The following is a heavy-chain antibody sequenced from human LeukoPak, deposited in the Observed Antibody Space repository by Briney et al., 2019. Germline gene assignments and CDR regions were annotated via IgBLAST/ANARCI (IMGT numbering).Heavy chain of an antibody. CDR3: ARGDDSSGYYRTGGGFDP. Sequence: RASVKVSCKASGYTFTGYYMHWVRQAPGQGLEWMGWINPNSGGTNYAQKFQGRVTMTRDTSISTAYMELSRLRSDDTAVYYCARGDDSSGYYRTGGGFDPWGQGTLVTVSS. CDR2: INPNSGGT. V-gene: IGHV1-2*02. D-gene: IGHD3-22*01. CDR1: GYTFTGYY. J-gene: IGHJ5*02.